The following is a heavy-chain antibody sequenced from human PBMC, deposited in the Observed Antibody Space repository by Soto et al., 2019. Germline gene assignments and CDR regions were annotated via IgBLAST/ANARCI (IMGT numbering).Heavy chain of an antibody. CDR2: IYYSGST. V-gene: IGHV4-39*01. J-gene: IGHJ4*02. Sequence: LSLTCTVSGGSINSRSYYWGWIRQSPGKGLEWIGSIYYSGSTYYNPSLKSRVAMSVDTSKNQFSLKLRSVSAADTAVYYCARQRTSVVTQACFDDWGQGSLVTVSS. CDR3: ARQRTSVVTQACFDD. CDR1: GGSINSRSYY. D-gene: IGHD2-21*02.